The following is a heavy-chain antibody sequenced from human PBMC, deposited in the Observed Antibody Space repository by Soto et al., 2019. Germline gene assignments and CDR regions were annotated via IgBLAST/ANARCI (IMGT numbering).Heavy chain of an antibody. CDR1: GGSISSYY. CDR2: IYYSGST. J-gene: IGHJ4*02. Sequence: SETLSLSCTVSGGSISSYYWSWIRQPPGKGREWIGYIYYSGSTNYNPSLKSRVTISVDTSKNQFSLKLSSVTAADTAVYYCARDGPHGGSYPYYFDYWGQGTLVTVSS. CDR3: ARDGPHGGSYPYYFDY. V-gene: IGHV4-59*01. D-gene: IGHD1-26*01.